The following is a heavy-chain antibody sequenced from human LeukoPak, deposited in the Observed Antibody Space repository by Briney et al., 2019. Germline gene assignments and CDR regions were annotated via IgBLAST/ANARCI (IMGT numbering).Heavy chain of an antibody. CDR1: GYTFTGYY. J-gene: IGHJ4*02. V-gene: IGHV1-2*04. CDR2: INPNSGGT. D-gene: IGHD3-10*01. Sequence: ASVKVSCKASGYTFTGYYMHWVRQAPGQGLEWMGWINPNSGGTNYAQKFQGWVTMTRDRSISTAYMELSRLRSDDTAVYYCATGSSYGSGSRSFDYRGQGTLVTVSS. CDR3: ATGSSYGSGSRSFDY.